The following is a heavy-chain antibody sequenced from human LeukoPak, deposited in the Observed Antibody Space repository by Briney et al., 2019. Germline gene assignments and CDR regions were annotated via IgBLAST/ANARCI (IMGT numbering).Heavy chain of an antibody. D-gene: IGHD6-19*01. CDR1: GFTVSSNY. V-gene: IGHV3-53*01. CDR3: ASGYSSGWHLYFVY. CDR2: IYSGGST. J-gene: IGHJ4*02. Sequence: GGSLRLSCAASGFTVSSNYMSWVRQAPGKGLEWVSVIYSGGSTYYADSVKGRFTISRDNSKNTLYLQMNSLRAEDTAVYYCASGYSSGWHLYFVYWGQGTLVTVSS.